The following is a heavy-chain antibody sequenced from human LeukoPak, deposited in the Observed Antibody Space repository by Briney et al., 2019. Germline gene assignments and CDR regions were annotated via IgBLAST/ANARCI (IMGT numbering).Heavy chain of an antibody. Sequence: GGSLRLSCAASGFTFSSYWMSWVRQAPGKGLEWVANIKQDGSEKYYVDSVKGRFTISRDNAKNSLYLQMNSLRAEDTAVYYCARDAGYSSGWNDYRGKGTLVTVSS. CDR1: GFTFSSYW. D-gene: IGHD6-19*01. J-gene: IGHJ4*02. V-gene: IGHV3-7*01. CDR2: IKQDGSEK. CDR3: ARDAGYSSGWNDY.